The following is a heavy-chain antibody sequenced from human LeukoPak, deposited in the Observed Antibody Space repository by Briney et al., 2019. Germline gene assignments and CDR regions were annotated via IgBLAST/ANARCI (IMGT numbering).Heavy chain of an antibody. D-gene: IGHD1-1*01. Sequence: GGSLRLSCAASGFTFSSYEMNWVRQAPGKGLEWVSYISASGSSIYYADSVKGRFTISRDNAKNSLYLQMNSLRAEDTAVYYCARDQGTMIVRSFAIWGQGTMVTVSS. CDR2: ISASGSSI. J-gene: IGHJ3*02. CDR1: GFTFSSYE. V-gene: IGHV3-48*03. CDR3: ARDQGTMIVRSFAI.